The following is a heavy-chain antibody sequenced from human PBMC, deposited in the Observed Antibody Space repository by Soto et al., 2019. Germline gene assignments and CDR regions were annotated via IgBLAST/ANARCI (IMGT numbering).Heavy chain of an antibody. Sequence: QLQLQESGPGLVKPSETLSLTCSVSGGSTRSSNYYWAWIRQPPGKGLEWIGSIFYTGSTDYSPSLKSRVTISADTSLNQFSLKLSSVTAADTAVYYCARQSIPIGEVMARDGFDIWGRGTMVTVSS. CDR2: IFYTGST. J-gene: IGHJ3*02. CDR3: ARQSIPIGEVMARDGFDI. D-gene: IGHD3-16*01. CDR1: GGSTRSSNYY. V-gene: IGHV4-39*01.